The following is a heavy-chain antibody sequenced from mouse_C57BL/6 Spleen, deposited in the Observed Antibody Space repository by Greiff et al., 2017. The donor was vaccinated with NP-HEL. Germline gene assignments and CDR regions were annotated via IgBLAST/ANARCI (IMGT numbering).Heavy chain of an antibody. CDR1: GFNIKDYY. V-gene: IGHV14-1*01. Sequence: VQLQQSGAELVRPGASVKLSCTASGFNIKDYYMHWVKQRPEQGLEWIGRIDPEDGDTEYAPKFQGKATMTADTSSNTAYLQLSSLTSEDTAVYYCTTPMVTSHYYAMDYWGQGTSVTVSS. J-gene: IGHJ4*01. CDR2: IDPEDGDT. CDR3: TTPMVTSHYYAMDY. D-gene: IGHD2-2*01.